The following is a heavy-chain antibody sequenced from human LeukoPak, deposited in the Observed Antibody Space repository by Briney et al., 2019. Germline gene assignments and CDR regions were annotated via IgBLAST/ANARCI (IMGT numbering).Heavy chain of an antibody. CDR1: GFTVSSNY. CDR2: IYSAGST. D-gene: IGHD6-13*01. CDR3: ARGTLKAAATDFDY. V-gene: IGHV3-66*01. Sequence: GGSLRLSCAASGFTVSSNYMSWVRQAPGKGLEWVSVIYSAGSTNYADSVKGRFTISRDNAKNSLYLQMNSLRAEDTALYYCARGTLKAAATDFDYWGQGTLVTVSS. J-gene: IGHJ4*02.